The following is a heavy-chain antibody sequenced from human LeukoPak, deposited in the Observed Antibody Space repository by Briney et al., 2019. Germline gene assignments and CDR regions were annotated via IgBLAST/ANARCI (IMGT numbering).Heavy chain of an antibody. J-gene: IGHJ1*01. Sequence: GGSLRLSCAASGFTFSSYWMHWVRQAPGKGLVWVSRINADGSSTSCADSVKGRFTISRDNAKNTLYLQMNSLRAEDTAVYYCARGSNSGSYYGSEYFQHWGQGTLVTVSS. CDR1: GFTFSSYW. CDR3: ARGSNSGSYYGSEYFQH. CDR2: INADGSST. V-gene: IGHV3-74*01. D-gene: IGHD1-26*01.